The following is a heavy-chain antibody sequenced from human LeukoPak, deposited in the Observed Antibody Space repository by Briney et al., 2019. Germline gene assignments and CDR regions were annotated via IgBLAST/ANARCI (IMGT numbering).Heavy chain of an antibody. J-gene: IGHJ5*02. D-gene: IGHD6-13*01. Sequence: GGSLRLSCAAFGFSVSSDYLSWVRQAPGKGLEWVSAIYSGGSTYYADSVKGRFTISRDNSKNTLYLQMNSLRAEDTAVYYYARGPSRRRDNWFDPWGQGTLVTVSS. CDR1: GFSVSSDY. V-gene: IGHV3-53*01. CDR3: ARGPSRRRDNWFDP. CDR2: IYSGGST.